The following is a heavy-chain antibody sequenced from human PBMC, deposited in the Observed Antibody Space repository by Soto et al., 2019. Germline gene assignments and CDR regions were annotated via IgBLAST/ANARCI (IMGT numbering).Heavy chain of an antibody. J-gene: IGHJ4*02. CDR1: GFTFSSYA. CDR3: AKNRQVEMATINYDY. CDR2: ISGSGGST. V-gene: IGHV3-23*01. Sequence: GGSLRLSCAASGFTFSSYAMSWVRQAPGKGLEWVSAISGSGGSTYYADSVKGRFTISRDNSKNTLYLQMNSLRAEDTAVYYCAKNRQVEMATINYDYWGRGTLVTVSS. D-gene: IGHD5-12*01.